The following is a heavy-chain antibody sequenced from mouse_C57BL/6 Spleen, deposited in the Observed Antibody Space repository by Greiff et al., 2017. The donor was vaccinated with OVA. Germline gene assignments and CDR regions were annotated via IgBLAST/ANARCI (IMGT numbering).Heavy chain of an antibody. Sequence: EVKLMESGGDLVKPGGSVKLSCAASGFTFSSYGMSWVRQSPDKRLEWVGTISSGGGYTYYPDSVKGRFTITRNKAKNTPYLQMSRLKSKDTAKYYCAYSGTEHALDYWGQGTSVTVSS. D-gene: IGHD4-1*01. CDR3: AYSGTEHALDY. J-gene: IGHJ4*01. V-gene: IGHV5-6*01. CDR2: ISSGGGYT. CDR1: GFTFSSYG.